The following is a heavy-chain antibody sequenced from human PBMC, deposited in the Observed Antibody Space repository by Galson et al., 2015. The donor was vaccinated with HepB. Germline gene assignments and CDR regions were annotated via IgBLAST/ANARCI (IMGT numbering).Heavy chain of an antibody. Sequence: SVKVSCKASGGTFSTYAISWVRQAPGQGLEWMGGIIPIFAITNYAQKFQDRVTITADESTSTAYMELRRLRSDDTAVYYCARDSHLRRRGYFHHWGQGTLVTVSS. J-gene: IGHJ1*01. D-gene: IGHD3-10*01. CDR2: IIPIFAIT. CDR3: ARDSHLRRRGYFHH. CDR1: GGTFSTYA. V-gene: IGHV1-69*13.